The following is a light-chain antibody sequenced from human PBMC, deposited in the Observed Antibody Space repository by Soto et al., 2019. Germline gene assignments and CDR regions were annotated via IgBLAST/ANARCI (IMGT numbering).Light chain of an antibody. CDR3: QNYNSAPYT. CDR2: TAS. J-gene: IGKJ2*01. Sequence: DIPMTQSPSSLSASVGDRVTITCRASPGISNYLAWYQQKPVKVPKLLIYTASTLQSGVPSRFSGSGSGTDFTLTISSLQPEDVAAYYCQNYNSAPYTFGQGTKLEIK. V-gene: IGKV1-27*01. CDR1: PGISNY.